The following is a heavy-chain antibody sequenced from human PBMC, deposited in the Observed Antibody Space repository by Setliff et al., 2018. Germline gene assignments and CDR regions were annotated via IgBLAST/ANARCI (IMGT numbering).Heavy chain of an antibody. Sequence: GASVKVSCKASGYTFTGYYMHWVRQAPGQGLEWMGWINPNSGGTNYAQKFQGRVTMTRDTSISTAYMELSRLRSDDTAVYYCAREIRVVVPAAPRYYGMDVWGQGTTVTAP. D-gene: IGHD2-2*01. CDR2: INPNSGGT. V-gene: IGHV1-2*02. CDR3: AREIRVVVPAAPRYYGMDV. CDR1: GYTFTGYY. J-gene: IGHJ6*02.